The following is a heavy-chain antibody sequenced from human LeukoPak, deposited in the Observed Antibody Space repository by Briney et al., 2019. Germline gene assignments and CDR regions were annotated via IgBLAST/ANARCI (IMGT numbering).Heavy chain of an antibody. Sequence: SETLSLTCAVYGGSFSGYYWSWIRQPPGKGLEWIGEINHSGSTNYNPSLKSRVTISVDTSKNQFSLKLSSVTAADTAVYYCARLTFPQGVYWGQGTLVTVSS. J-gene: IGHJ4*02. CDR3: ARLTFPQGVY. CDR2: INHSGST. V-gene: IGHV4-34*01. CDR1: GGSFSGYY. D-gene: IGHD2/OR15-2a*01.